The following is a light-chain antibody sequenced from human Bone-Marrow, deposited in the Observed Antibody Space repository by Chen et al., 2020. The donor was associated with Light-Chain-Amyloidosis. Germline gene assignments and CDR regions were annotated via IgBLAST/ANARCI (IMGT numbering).Light chain of an antibody. CDR1: DLPTKY. J-gene: IGLJ2*01. Sequence: YELTQPPSVSVSPGQTARITCSGDDLPTKYAYWYQQKPGQAPVLVIHRDTERPSGNSERFSGSSSGTTATLTISGVQAEDEADYHCQSADSSGTYEVIFGGGTKLTVL. CDR3: QSADSSGTYEVI. CDR2: RDT. V-gene: IGLV3-25*03.